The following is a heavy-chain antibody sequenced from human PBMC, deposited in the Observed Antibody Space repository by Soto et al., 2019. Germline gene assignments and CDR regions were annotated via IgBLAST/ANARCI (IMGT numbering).Heavy chain of an antibody. CDR1: GGSFSGYY. V-gene: IGHV4-34*01. CDR2: INHSGST. D-gene: IGHD2-15*01. CDR3: AIPSDNCSGGSCYTRRYFQH. J-gene: IGHJ1*01. Sequence: SETLSLTCAVYGGSFSGYYWSWIRQPPGKGLEWIGEINHSGSTNYNPSLKSRVTISVDTSKNQFSLKLSSVTAADTAVYYCAIPSDNCSGGSCYTRRYFQHWGQGTLVTVSS.